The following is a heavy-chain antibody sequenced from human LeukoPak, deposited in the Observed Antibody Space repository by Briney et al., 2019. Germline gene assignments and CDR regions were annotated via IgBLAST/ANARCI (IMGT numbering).Heavy chain of an antibody. V-gene: IGHV4-39*01. J-gene: IGHJ4*02. D-gene: IGHD1-26*01. Sequence: SETLSLTCTVSGGSISSRSYYWGWIRQPPGKVLGWSGGVNYHASTYYNPSLQDRVTISVDTSKNQFSLQLTSVTAADTAVYYCARQTWGGNYHPYYFDYWGQGTLVPVSS. CDR1: GGSISSRSYY. CDR3: ARQTWGGNYHPYYFDY. CDR2: VNYHAST.